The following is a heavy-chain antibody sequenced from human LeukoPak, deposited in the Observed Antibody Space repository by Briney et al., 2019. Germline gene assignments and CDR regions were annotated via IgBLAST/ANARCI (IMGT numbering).Heavy chain of an antibody. V-gene: IGHV3-9*01. J-gene: IGHJ4*02. Sequence: PGRSLRLSCAASGFTFDDYAMHWVRQAPGKGLEWVSGISWNSGSIGYADSVKGRFTISRDNAKNSLYLQMNSLRAEDTALYYCAKDISVGATTSIFDYWGQGTLVTASS. D-gene: IGHD1-26*01. CDR3: AKDISVGATTSIFDY. CDR1: GFTFDDYA. CDR2: ISWNSGSI.